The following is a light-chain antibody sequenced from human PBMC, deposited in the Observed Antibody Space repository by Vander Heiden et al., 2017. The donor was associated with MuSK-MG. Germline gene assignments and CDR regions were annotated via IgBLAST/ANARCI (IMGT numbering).Light chain of an antibody. CDR1: QSISSY. Sequence: SAFVGDRVTITCRASQSISSYLNWYQQKPGKAPKLLIYAASSLQSGVPSRFSGSGSGTDFTLTISSLQPEDFATYYCQQPGTFGQGTRLEIK. CDR2: AAS. J-gene: IGKJ5*01. CDR3: QQPGT. V-gene: IGKV1-39*01.